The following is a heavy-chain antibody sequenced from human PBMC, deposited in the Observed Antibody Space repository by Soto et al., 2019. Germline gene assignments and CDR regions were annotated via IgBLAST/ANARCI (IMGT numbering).Heavy chain of an antibody. J-gene: IGHJ4*02. D-gene: IGHD3-3*01. CDR2: IYYSGST. CDR3: ARVRKGFDFWSGPMGDFDY. V-gene: IGHV4-59*01. Sequence: PSETLSLTCTVSGGSISSYYWSWFRQPPGKGLEWIGYIYYSGSTNYNPSLKSRVTISVDTSKNQFSLKLSSVTAADTAVYYCARVRKGFDFWSGPMGDFDYWGQGTLDTVSA. CDR1: GGSISSYY.